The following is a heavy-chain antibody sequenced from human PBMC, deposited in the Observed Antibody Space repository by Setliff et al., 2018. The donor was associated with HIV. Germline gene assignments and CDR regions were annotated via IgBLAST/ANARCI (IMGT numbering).Heavy chain of an antibody. CDR1: GGSISTSSSY. CDR2: IYYSGNT. D-gene: IGHD3-10*01. V-gene: IGHV4-39*07. CDR3: ARVGYHGSGRYSFDY. J-gene: IGHJ4*02. Sequence: KSSETLSLTCTVSGGSISTSSSYWGWIRQPPGKGLEWIGSIYYSGNTYFSPSLKSRVTISADTSKNQFSLNLSSVTAAETAVYYCARVGYHGSGRYSFDYWGQGTLVTVSS.